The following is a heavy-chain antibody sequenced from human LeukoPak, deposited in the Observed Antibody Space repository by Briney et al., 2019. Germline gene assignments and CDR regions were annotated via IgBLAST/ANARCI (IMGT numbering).Heavy chain of an antibody. D-gene: IGHD1-26*01. Sequence: ASVKVSCKASGYTFTTYGITWVRQAPGQGLEWMGWINPNSGGTNYAQKFQGRVTMTRDTSISTAYMELSRLRSDDTAVYYCARGIVGAPFDYWGQGTLVTVSS. J-gene: IGHJ4*02. CDR3: ARGIVGAPFDY. V-gene: IGHV1-2*02. CDR2: INPNSGGT. CDR1: GYTFTTYG.